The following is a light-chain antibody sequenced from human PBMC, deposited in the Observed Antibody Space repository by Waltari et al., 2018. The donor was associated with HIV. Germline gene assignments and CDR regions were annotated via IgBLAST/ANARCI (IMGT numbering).Light chain of an antibody. CDR2: GAS. CDR3: QQYNNWPRT. J-gene: IGKJ1*01. Sequence: EIVMPHPPATLSVSPGEGATLSCRASQRVSSNLAWYQQKPGQAPRLLSHGASTRATGIPARFSGSGSGTEFTLTISSLQSEDFAVYYCQQYNNWPRTFGQGTKVEIK. CDR1: QRVSSN. V-gene: IGKV3-15*01.